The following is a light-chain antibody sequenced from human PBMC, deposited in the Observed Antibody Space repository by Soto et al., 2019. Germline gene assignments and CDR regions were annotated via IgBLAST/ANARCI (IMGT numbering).Light chain of an antibody. CDR1: SSDVGGYNY. CDR3: SSYTSSRNVV. V-gene: IGLV2-14*01. Sequence: QSVLTQPASVSGSPGQSITISCTGTSSDVGGYNYVSWYQQHPGKAPKLMIFDVSNRPSGVSNRFSGSKSGNTASLTISGLQAEDGADYYCSSYTSSRNVVFGGGTKVTVL. J-gene: IGLJ2*01. CDR2: DVS.